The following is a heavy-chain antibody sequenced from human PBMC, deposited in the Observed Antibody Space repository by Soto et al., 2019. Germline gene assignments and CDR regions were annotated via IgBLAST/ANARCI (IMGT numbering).Heavy chain of an antibody. CDR3: ARDISSGDYGKTY. D-gene: IGHD4-17*01. J-gene: IGHJ4*02. V-gene: IGHV3-33*01. CDR1: GFTFSSYG. CDR2: IWYDGSNK. Sequence: QVQLVESGGGVVQPGRSLRLSCAASGFTFSSYGMHWVRQAPGKGLEWVAVIWYDGSNKYYADSVKGRFTISRDNSKNTLYLQMTSLRAEDTAVYYCARDISSGDYGKTYWGQGTLVTVSS.